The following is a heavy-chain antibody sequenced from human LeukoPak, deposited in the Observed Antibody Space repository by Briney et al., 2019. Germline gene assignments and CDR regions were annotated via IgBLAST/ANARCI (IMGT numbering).Heavy chain of an antibody. CDR2: ISSSSRSI. CDR3: ARRLR. D-gene: IGHD3-16*01. V-gene: IGHV3-48*02. J-gene: IGHJ4*02. Sequence: GGSLRLSCAASGFTFTTYNMNWVRQAPGKGLEWVSYISSSSRSIYYADSVKGRFTISRDNAKNSLYLQMNSLRDEDTAVYYCARRLRWGQGTLVTVSS. CDR1: GFTFTTYN.